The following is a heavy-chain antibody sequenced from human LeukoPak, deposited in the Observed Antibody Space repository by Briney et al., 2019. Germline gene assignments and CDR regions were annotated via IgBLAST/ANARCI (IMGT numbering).Heavy chain of an antibody. Sequence: GRSLRLSCAASGFSFDDFAMHWVRQAPGKGLEWVSGITWNGGTIDYADSVKGRFTISRDNAKNSLYLQMNSLRAEDTALYYCATRYDSGPIADYWGQGTLVTVSS. CDR3: ATRYDSGPIADY. D-gene: IGHD3-10*01. J-gene: IGHJ4*02. CDR2: ITWNGGTI. V-gene: IGHV3-9*01. CDR1: GFSFDDFA.